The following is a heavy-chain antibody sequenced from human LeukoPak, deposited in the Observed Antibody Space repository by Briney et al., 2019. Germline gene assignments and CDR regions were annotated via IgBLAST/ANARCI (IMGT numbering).Heavy chain of an antibody. V-gene: IGHV3-30*02. CDR1: GFTFSSYG. Sequence: GGPLRLSYAASGFTFSSYGMHWVRQAPGKGLEWVAFIRYDGSSKYYADSVKGRFTISRDNAKNSLYLQMNSLRAEDTAVYYCARDSVDAFDIWGQGTMVTVSS. J-gene: IGHJ3*02. CDR3: ARDSVDAFDI. CDR2: IRYDGSSK.